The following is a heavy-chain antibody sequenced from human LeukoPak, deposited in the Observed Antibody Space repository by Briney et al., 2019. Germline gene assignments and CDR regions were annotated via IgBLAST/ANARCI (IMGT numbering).Heavy chain of an antibody. D-gene: IGHD3-16*01. J-gene: IGHJ6*02. CDR3: ARQRPWGMDV. Sequence: GGSLRLSCAASGFTFSNSWMSWVRQAPGKGLEWVANIKVDGSEKYYVDSVRGRFTISRDNAKNSLYLQIDTLRVEDTAVYYCARQRPWGMDVWGQGTTVTVSS. V-gene: IGHV3-7*01. CDR1: GFTFSNSW. CDR2: IKVDGSEK.